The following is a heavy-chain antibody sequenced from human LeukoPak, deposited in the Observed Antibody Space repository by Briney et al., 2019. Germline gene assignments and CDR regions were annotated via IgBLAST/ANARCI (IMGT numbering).Heavy chain of an antibody. CDR3: ARGLPDYGSGSLFDY. CDR1: GGSISTSY. J-gene: IGHJ4*02. V-gene: IGHV4-59*01. D-gene: IGHD3-10*01. Sequence: PSETLSLTCSVSGGSISTSYWSWIRQPPGKGLEWIGYIYYSGSTNYNPSLKSRVTISVDTSKNQFSLKLSSVTAADTAVYYCARGLPDYGSGSLFDYWGQGTLVTVSS. CDR2: IYYSGST.